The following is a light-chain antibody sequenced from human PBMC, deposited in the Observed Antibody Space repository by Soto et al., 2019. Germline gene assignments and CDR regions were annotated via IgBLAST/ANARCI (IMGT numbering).Light chain of an antibody. CDR2: EVA. Sequence: QSALTQPASVSGSPGQSITISCSGTSSDVGAYNLVSWYQQYPGKAPQLMIYEVATRPSGVSNRFSASKSGNTASLTISGLQAEDEAEYYCSSYAGSAEVFGTGTKLTV. CDR3: SSYAGSAEV. CDR1: SSDVGAYNL. J-gene: IGLJ1*01. V-gene: IGLV2-23*02.